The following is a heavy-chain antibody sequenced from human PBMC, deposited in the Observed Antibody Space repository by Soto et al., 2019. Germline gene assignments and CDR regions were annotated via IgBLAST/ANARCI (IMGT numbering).Heavy chain of an antibody. CDR3: ARIHCSGGNCYGGRYFDL. CDR2: INHSGST. V-gene: IGHV4-34*01. CDR1: GGSFSGYY. J-gene: IGHJ2*01. Sequence: QVQLQQWGAGLLKPSETLSLTCAVYGGSFSGYYWSWIRQSPEKGLEWIGEINHSGSTNYNPSLKSRVTISVDTSKNQFSLKLSSVTAADTAVYYCARIHCSGGNCYGGRYFDLWGRSTLVTVSS. D-gene: IGHD2-15*01.